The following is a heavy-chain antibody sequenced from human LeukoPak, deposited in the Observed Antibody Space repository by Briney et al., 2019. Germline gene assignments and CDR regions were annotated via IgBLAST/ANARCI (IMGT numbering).Heavy chain of an antibody. Sequence: PGGSETLSCAASGITVSSNYMSWVRQAPGKGLEWVSVMYSDSRTYYADSVKGRFTISRDNSKNTLYLEMNRLRAEDTAVYYCARSNCNSCYLGVWYHFDYWGQGALV. J-gene: IGHJ4*02. CDR1: GITVSSNY. CDR2: MYSDSRT. D-gene: IGHD1/OR15-1a*01. V-gene: IGHV3-66*01. CDR3: ARSNCNSCYLGVWYHFDY.